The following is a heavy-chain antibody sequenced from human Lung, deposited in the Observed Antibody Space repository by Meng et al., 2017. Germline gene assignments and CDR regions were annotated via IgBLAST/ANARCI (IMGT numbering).Heavy chain of an antibody. Sequence: GESLKISCTASGFTFGDYAMSWVRQAPGKGLEWVGFIRSKAYGRKKAYAVSGKGRFTSARDKSKSIAYLQMNSLKDEDPDEYSWTRVGRYCSSTSCYIDYWGHGTMVTVSS. CDR2: IRSKAYGRKK. D-gene: IGHD2-2*02. V-gene: IGHV3-49*04. J-gene: IGHJ4*01. CDR1: GFTFGDYA. CDR3: TRVGRYCSSTSCYIDY.